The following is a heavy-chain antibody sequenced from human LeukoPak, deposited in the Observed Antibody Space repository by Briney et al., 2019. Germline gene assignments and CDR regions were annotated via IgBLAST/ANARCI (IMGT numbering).Heavy chain of an antibody. D-gene: IGHD6-6*01. CDR1: GYTFTSYG. CDR3: ATCIAALHYYYYYMDV. CDR2: ISGYNGNT. Sequence: ASVKVSCKASGYTFTSYGISWVRQAPGQGLEWMGWISGYNGNTNSAQKLQGRVSMTTDTSTSTAYMELSSLRSEDTAVYYCATCIAALHYYYYYMDVWGKGTTVTVSS. J-gene: IGHJ6*03. V-gene: IGHV1-18*01.